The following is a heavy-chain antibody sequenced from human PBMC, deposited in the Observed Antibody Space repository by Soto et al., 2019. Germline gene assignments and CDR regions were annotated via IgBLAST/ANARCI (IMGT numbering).Heavy chain of an antibody. Sequence: QLQLQESGSGLVKPSQTLSLTCAVSGGSISGTTYSWSWIRQPPGKGLEWIGYIYDSGNTYYNPSLKSQFSISVDRSKNQFSLKLSSVTAADTAVYYCARGQGAAAGHSNFDYLGQGALVTVSS. D-gene: IGHD6-13*01. J-gene: IGHJ4*02. CDR1: GGSISGTTYS. CDR2: IYDSGNT. V-gene: IGHV4-30-2*01. CDR3: ARGQGAAAGHSNFDY.